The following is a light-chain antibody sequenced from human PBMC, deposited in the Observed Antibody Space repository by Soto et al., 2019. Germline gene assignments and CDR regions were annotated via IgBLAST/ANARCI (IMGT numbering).Light chain of an antibody. Sequence: IVLTQSPGTLSLSPGERATLSCRASQSVDGNYLAWHQQKPGQAPRLLIYGVSSRATGIPDRFSGSGSGTDFTLTISRLEPEDFAVYYCQQYGTSPRTFGPGTKVDIK. CDR3: QQYGTSPRT. V-gene: IGKV3-20*01. J-gene: IGKJ1*01. CDR2: GVS. CDR1: QSVDGNY.